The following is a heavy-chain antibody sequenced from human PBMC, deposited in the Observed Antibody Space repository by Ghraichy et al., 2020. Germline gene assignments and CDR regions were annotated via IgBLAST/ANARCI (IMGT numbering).Heavy chain of an antibody. Sequence: SETLSLTCTVSGGSISSSSYYWGWIRQPPGKGLEWIGSIYYSGSTYYNPSLKSRVTISVDTSKNQFSLKLSSVTAADTAVYYCARHPKNYFDSSGHYYPLTVDYWGQGTLVTVSS. CDR1: GGSISSSSYY. CDR3: ARHPKNYFDSSGHYYPLTVDY. D-gene: IGHD3-22*01. CDR2: IYYSGST. J-gene: IGHJ4*02. V-gene: IGHV4-39*01.